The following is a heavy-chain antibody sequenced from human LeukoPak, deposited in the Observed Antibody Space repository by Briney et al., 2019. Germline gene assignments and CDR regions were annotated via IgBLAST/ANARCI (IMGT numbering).Heavy chain of an antibody. CDR2: ISDSSVNT. CDR1: GFTFSSYA. Sequence: GGSLRLSCAASGFTFSSYAMSWVRQAPGKGLEWVSGISDSSVNTYYADSVKGRFTISRDNAKNTLYLQMNSLRVEDTAVYYCASPGKAAAEGGQGTPVTVSS. V-gene: IGHV3-23*01. J-gene: IGHJ1*01. CDR3: ASPGKAAAE. D-gene: IGHD6-13*01.